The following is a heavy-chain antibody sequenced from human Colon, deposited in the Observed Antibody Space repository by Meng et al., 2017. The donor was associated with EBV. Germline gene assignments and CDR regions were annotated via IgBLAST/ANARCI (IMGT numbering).Heavy chain of an antibody. CDR2: IYHSGST. J-gene: IGHJ5*02. D-gene: IGHD3-10*01. V-gene: IGHV4-30-2*01. Sequence: QRQLQESGSGLVKPSQTLSLTCAVAGGSISSGGYSWSWIRQPPGKGLEWIGYIYHSGSTYYNPSLKSRVTISVDRSKNQFSLKLSSVTAADTAVYYCARGSYYTWTTWGQGTLVTVSS. CDR1: GGSISSGGYS. CDR3: ARGSYYTWTT.